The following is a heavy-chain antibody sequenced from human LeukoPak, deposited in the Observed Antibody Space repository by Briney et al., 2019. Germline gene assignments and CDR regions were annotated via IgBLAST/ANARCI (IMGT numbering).Heavy chain of an antibody. V-gene: IGHV3-23*01. Sequence: GGSLRLSCAASGFTFSSYAMSWVRQAPGKGLEWVSIICGSCDFTYYADSVKGRFTISRDNSKNTLYLQMNSLRAEDTAVYYCAKSRGGSGSYFPHWGQGTLVTVSS. CDR3: AKSRGGSGSYFPH. CDR2: ICGSCDFT. J-gene: IGHJ4*02. CDR1: GFTFSSYA. D-gene: IGHD3-10*01.